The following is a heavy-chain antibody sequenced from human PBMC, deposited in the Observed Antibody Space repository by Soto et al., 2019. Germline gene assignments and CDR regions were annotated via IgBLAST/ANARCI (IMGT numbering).Heavy chain of an antibody. J-gene: IGHJ6*02. CDR2: IYYSGST. CDR1: GGSISSYY. V-gene: IGHV4-59*01. D-gene: IGHD3-10*01. CDR3: AREMVRGVTDYYYGMDV. Sequence: SETLSLTCTVSGGSISSYYWSWIRQPPGKGLEWIGYIYYSGSTNYNPSLKSRVTISVDTSKNQFSLKLSSVTAADTAVYYCAREMVRGVTDYYYGMDVWGQGTTVTVSS.